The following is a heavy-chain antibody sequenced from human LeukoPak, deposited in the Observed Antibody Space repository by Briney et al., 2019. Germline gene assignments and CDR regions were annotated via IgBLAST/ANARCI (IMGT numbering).Heavy chain of an antibody. CDR3: ARTSYSSSAIDDY. D-gene: IGHD6-6*01. Sequence: PSQTLSLTCTVSGVSITSAGYYWSWIRQPAGKGLEWIGRISTSGSTNYNPSLKSRVTISVDTSKNQFSLKLSSVTAADTAVYYCARTSYSSSAIDDYWGQGTLVTVSS. V-gene: IGHV4-61*02. CDR2: ISTSGST. J-gene: IGHJ4*02. CDR1: GVSITSAGYY.